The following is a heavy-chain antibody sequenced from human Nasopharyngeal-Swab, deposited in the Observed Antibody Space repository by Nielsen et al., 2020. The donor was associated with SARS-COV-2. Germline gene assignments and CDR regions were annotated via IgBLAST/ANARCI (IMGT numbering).Heavy chain of an antibody. CDR3: ANIYYDSSGYY. CDR2: ISGSGGST. CDR1: GFTFSSYA. Sequence: GESLKISCAASGFTFSSYAMSWVRQAPGKGLEWVSAISGSGGSTYYADSVKDRFTISRDNSKNTLYLQMNSLRAEDTAVYYCANIYYDSSGYYWGQGTLVTVSS. D-gene: IGHD3-22*01. V-gene: IGHV3-23*01. J-gene: IGHJ4*02.